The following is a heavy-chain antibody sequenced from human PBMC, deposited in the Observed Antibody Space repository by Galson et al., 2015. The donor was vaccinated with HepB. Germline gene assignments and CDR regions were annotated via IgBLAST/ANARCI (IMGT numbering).Heavy chain of an antibody. CDR3: AKDLRYSGSSADY. D-gene: IGHD1-26*01. Sequence: SLRLSCAASGFTFSSYGMHWVRQAPGKGLEWVAVISYDGSNKYYADSVKGRFTISRDNSKNTLYLQMNSLRAEDTAVYYCAKDLRYSGSSADYWGQGTLVTVSS. V-gene: IGHV3-30*18. CDR2: ISYDGSNK. J-gene: IGHJ4*02. CDR1: GFTFSSYG.